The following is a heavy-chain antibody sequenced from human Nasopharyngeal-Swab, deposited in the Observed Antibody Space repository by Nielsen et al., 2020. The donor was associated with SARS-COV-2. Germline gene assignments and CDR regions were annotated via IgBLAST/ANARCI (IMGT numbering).Heavy chain of an antibody. CDR3: ARGHEYSSSYFDY. Sequence: ESLKISCTVSGGSISSGSYYWSWIRQPPGKGLEWIGEINHSGSTNYNPSLKSRVTISVDTSKNQFSLKLSSVTAADTAVYYCARGHEYSSSYFDYWGQGTLVTVSS. V-gene: IGHV4-39*07. J-gene: IGHJ4*02. CDR1: GGSISSGSYY. CDR2: INHSGST. D-gene: IGHD6-6*01.